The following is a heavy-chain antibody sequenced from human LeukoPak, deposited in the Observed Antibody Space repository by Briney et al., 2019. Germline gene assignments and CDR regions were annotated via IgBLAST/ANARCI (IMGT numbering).Heavy chain of an antibody. Sequence: PSETLSLTCTVSGGSISSFYWSWVRQPPGKGLEWIGYIYYTGSTNYNPSLKSRLTISIDTSKNQFSLKLTSVTPADTAVYYCARGRSWFDPWGQGTLVTVSS. V-gene: IGHV4-59*08. CDR2: IYYTGST. J-gene: IGHJ5*02. CDR1: GGSISSFY. CDR3: ARGRSWFDP.